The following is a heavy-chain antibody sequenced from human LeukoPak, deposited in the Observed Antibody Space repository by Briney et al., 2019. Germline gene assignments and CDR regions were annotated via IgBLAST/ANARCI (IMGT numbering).Heavy chain of an antibody. D-gene: IGHD6-19*01. CDR2: IYYTGTT. Sequence: SETLSLTCTVSGGFISSYFWSWIRQPPGEGLEWIGYIYYTGTTSYNPSLKSRVTISVDTSRTQFSLKLNSVTAADTAVYYCARVHVAVAGLSYYYYYMDVWGKGTTVTVSS. CDR1: GGFISSYF. V-gene: IGHV4-59*12. J-gene: IGHJ6*03. CDR3: ARVHVAVAGLSYYYYYMDV.